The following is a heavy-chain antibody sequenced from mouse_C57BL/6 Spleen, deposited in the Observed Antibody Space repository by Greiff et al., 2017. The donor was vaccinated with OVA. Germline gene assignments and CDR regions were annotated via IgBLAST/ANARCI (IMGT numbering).Heavy chain of an antibody. D-gene: IGHD2-3*01. CDR2: IDPEDGET. V-gene: IGHV14-2*01. J-gene: IGHJ2*01. CDR3: ARDDGYYPDY. Sequence: EVKLQESGAELVKPGASVKLSCTASGFNIKDYYMHWVKQRTEQGLEWIGRIDPEDGETKYDPKFQGKATITADTSSNTAYLQLSSLTSEDTAVYYCARDDGYYPDYWGQGTTLTASS. CDR1: GFNIKDYY.